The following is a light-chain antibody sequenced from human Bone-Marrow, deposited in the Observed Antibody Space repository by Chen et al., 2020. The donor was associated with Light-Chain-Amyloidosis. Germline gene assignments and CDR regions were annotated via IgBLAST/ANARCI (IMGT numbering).Light chain of an antibody. CDR1: SGSIATNY. CDR2: EDD. V-gene: IGLV6-57*01. J-gene: IGLJ3*02. CDR3: QSYQGSSQGV. Sequence: NFMLTQPHSVSESPGKTVIITCTRSSGSIATNYVQWYRQRPGSSPTTVIYEDDQRPSGVPDRFSGAIDRSSNSASLTISGLKTEDEADYYCQSYQGSSQGVFGGGTKLTVL.